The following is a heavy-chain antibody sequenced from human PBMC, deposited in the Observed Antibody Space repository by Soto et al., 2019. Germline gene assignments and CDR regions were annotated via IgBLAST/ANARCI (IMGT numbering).Heavy chain of an antibody. CDR2: INPNSGGT. CDR1: GYTFTGYY. D-gene: IGHD3-22*01. CDR3: ARAYYYDSSGYYDFDY. J-gene: IGHJ4*02. Sequence: ASVKGSCKASGYTFTGYYMHWVRQAPGQGLEWMGWINPNSGGTNYAQKFQGWVTMTRDTSISTAYMELSRLRSDDTAVYYCARAYYYDSSGYYDFDYWGQGTLVTVSS. V-gene: IGHV1-2*04.